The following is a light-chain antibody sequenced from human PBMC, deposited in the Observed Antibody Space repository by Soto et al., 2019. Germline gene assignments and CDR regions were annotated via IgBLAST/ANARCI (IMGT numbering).Light chain of an antibody. J-gene: IGKJ1*01. CDR2: GAS. CDR1: HSVSSN. Sequence: EIVMTQSPATLSVSPGERATLSCRASHSVSSNFAWYQQKPGQSPRLLISGASTRATGVPARFSGSGSGTEFTLTISGLQSEDFALYYCQQYNSWPPTFGQGTKVEFK. CDR3: QQYNSWPPT. V-gene: IGKV3-15*01.